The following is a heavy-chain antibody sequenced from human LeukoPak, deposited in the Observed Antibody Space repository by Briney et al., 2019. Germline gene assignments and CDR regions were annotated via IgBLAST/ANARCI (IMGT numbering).Heavy chain of an antibody. CDR1: GFIVSSNY. J-gene: IGHJ4*02. V-gene: IGHV3-66*01. D-gene: IGHD2-2*01. CDR3: ARVRYQH. CDR2: IYSGGST. Sequence: PGGSLRLSCAASGFIVSSNYMSWVRQAPGKGLEWVSVIYSGGSTFHADSVKGRFTISRDDSKNTLYLQMNSLRAEDTAVYYCARVRYQHWGQGTLVTVSS.